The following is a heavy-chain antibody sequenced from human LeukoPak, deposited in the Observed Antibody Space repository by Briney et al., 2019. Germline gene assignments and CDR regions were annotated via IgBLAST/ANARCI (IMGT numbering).Heavy chain of an antibody. J-gene: IGHJ4*02. D-gene: IGHD1-1*01. CDR1: GGSISSYY. Sequence: PSETLSLTGSVSGGSISSYYWTWIRQFPGQGLEWIGYIHYSGSTNHNPSLRSRVTMSVYTSRNQFSLKLSSVTAADTAVYFCVRVRGTGHFDDWGQGTLVTVSS. CDR2: IHYSGST. V-gene: IGHV4-59*01. CDR3: VRVRGTGHFDD.